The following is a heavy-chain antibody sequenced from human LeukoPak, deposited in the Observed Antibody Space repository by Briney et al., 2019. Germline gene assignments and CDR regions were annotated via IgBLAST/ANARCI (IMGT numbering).Heavy chain of an antibody. CDR3: ARGNGGSYGLRYFDY. V-gene: IGHV3-33*01. CDR2: IWYDGSNK. J-gene: IGHJ4*02. D-gene: IGHD1-26*01. Sequence: GGSLRLSCAASGFTFSSYGMHWVRQAPGKGLEWVAVIWYDGSNKYYADSVKGRFTISRDNSKNTLYLKMNSLRAEDTAVYYCARGNGGSYGLRYFDYWGQGTLVTVSS. CDR1: GFTFSSYG.